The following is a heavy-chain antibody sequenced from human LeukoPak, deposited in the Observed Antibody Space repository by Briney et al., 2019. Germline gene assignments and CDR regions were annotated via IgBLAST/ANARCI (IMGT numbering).Heavy chain of an antibody. CDR3: ARENYYDDAFDI. CDR2: IYTSGST. Sequence: SETLSLTCTVSGGSISSYYWSWIRQPAGKGLEWIGRIYTSGSTNYNPSLKSRVTISINTSKNQFSLKLNSVTAADTAVYYCARENYYDDAFDIWGQGTVVTVSS. CDR1: GGSISSYY. D-gene: IGHD3-22*01. V-gene: IGHV4-4*07. J-gene: IGHJ3*02.